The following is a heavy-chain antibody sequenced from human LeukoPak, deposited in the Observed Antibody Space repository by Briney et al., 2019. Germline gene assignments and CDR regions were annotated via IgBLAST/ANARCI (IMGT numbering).Heavy chain of an antibody. D-gene: IGHD6-13*01. J-gene: IGHJ4*02. CDR3: ARGSSMWPLGPRDY. CDR1: GFTFTYYA. V-gene: IGHV3-30-3*01. Sequence: GGSLRLSCAASGFTFTYYAMHWVRQAPGKGLEWVSVVSNDGSNQDYTDSVKGRFIISRDDSKSTVYLQMNSLRVDDTAMYYCARGSSMWPLGPRDYWGQGTLVTVSS. CDR2: VSNDGSNQ.